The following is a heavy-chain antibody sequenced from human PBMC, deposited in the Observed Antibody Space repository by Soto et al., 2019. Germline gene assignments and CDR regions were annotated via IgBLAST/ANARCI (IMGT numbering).Heavy chain of an antibody. CDR1: GFTFSSYS. CDR2: ISSSSSTI. CDR3: ARDLGYCSGGSYYGVVEGVYYYGMDV. V-gene: IGHV3-48*02. D-gene: IGHD2-15*01. J-gene: IGHJ6*02. Sequence: GGSLRLSCAASGFTFSSYSTNWVRQAPGKGLEWVSYISSSSSTIYYADSVKGRFTISRDNAKNSLYLQMNSLRDEDTAVYYCARDLGYCSGGSYYGVVEGVYYYGMDVWGQGTTVTVSS.